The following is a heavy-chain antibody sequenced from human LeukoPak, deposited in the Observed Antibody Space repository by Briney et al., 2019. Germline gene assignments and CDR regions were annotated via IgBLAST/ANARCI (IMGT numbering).Heavy chain of an antibody. CDR3: ARANVAGLHYFDY. Sequence: PGGSLRLSCAASGFSFSTYRMNWVRQAPGKGLEWVSSIGTGSSYIYYADSLKGRFTISRDNAKNSLFLQMNSLRAEDTAVYYCARANVAGLHYFDYWGQGTLVTVSS. CDR2: IGTGSSYI. D-gene: IGHD6-19*01. V-gene: IGHV3-21*01. CDR1: GFSFSTYR. J-gene: IGHJ4*02.